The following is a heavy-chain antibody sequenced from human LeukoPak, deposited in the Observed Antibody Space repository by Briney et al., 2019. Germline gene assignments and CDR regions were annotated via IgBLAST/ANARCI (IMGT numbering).Heavy chain of an antibody. Sequence: GGSLRLSCAASGFTVSSNYMSWVRQAPGKGLEWVSVIYSGGSAYYADSVKGRFTISRDNSKNTLYLQMNSLRAEDTAVYYCARGPDYDFWSGYSNYFDYWGQGTLVTVSS. V-gene: IGHV3-66*01. CDR3: ARGPDYDFWSGYSNYFDY. CDR2: IYSGGSA. CDR1: GFTVSSNY. J-gene: IGHJ4*02. D-gene: IGHD3-3*01.